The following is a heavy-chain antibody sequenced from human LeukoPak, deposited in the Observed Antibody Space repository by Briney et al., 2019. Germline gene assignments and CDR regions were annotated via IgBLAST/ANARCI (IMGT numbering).Heavy chain of an antibody. Sequence: PGGSLRLSCADSGFTFSNYGMHWVRQAPGKGLEWVALISYDGSNKYYADSVKGRFTISRDNSKNTLYLHMNSLRAEDTAVYYCAQEAHRYCSGGSCYFEYWGQGTLVTVSS. V-gene: IGHV3-30*18. CDR1: GFTFSNYG. D-gene: IGHD2-15*01. J-gene: IGHJ4*02. CDR2: ISYDGSNK. CDR3: AQEAHRYCSGGSCYFEY.